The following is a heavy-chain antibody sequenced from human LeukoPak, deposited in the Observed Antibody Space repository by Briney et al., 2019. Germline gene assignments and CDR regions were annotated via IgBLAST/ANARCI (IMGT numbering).Heavy chain of an antibody. CDR2: IKSKTDGGTT. Sequence: GGSLRLSCAASGFTFSNAWMSWVRQAPGKGLEWVGRIKSKTDGGTTDYAAPVKGRFTISRDDSKNTLYLQMNSLKTDDPAVYYCSTGGAPLVYYYYGMDVWGQGTTVTVSS. D-gene: IGHD1-26*01. J-gene: IGHJ6*02. CDR1: GFTFSNAW. V-gene: IGHV3-15*01. CDR3: STGGAPLVYYYYGMDV.